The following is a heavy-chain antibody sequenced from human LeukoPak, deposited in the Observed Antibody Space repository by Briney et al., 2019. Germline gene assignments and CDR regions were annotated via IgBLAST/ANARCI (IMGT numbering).Heavy chain of an antibody. V-gene: IGHV3-9*01. Sequence: GRSLRLSCAASGFTFDDYAMHWVRQAPGKGLEWVSGISWNSGSIDYADSVKGRFTISRDNAKNSLYLQMNSLRAEDTALYYCAKVEMAVISNPNAFDIWGQGTMVTVSS. D-gene: IGHD5-24*01. J-gene: IGHJ3*02. CDR2: ISWNSGSI. CDR1: GFTFDDYA. CDR3: AKVEMAVISNPNAFDI.